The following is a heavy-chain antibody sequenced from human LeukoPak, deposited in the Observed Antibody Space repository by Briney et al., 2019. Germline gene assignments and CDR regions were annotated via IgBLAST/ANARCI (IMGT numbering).Heavy chain of an antibody. CDR1: GGSISSSSYY. CDR2: IYYSGST. Sequence: SETLSLTCTVSGGSISSSSYYWGWIRQPPGKGLEWIGSIYYSGSTYYNPSLKSRVTISVDTSKNQFSLKLSSVTAADTAVYYCASQGRGPGRNYDFWSGYNYWGQGTLVTVSS. J-gene: IGHJ4*02. CDR3: ASQGRGPGRNYDFWSGYNY. D-gene: IGHD3-3*01. V-gene: IGHV4-39*01.